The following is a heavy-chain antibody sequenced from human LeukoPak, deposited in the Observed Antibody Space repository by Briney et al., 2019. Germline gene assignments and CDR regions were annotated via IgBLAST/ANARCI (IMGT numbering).Heavy chain of an antibody. CDR2: LYHSGTT. J-gene: IGHJ2*01. CDR3: ARLGYNDYVARYFDL. D-gene: IGHD5-24*01. CDR1: GXSISSYY. V-gene: IGHV4-59*08. Sequence: SETLSLTCTVSGXSISSYYGSWIRQPPGKGLEWIGYLYHSGTTNYNPSLKSRVTISVDTSKNEFSLKLTSVTAADTAVYYCARLGYNDYVARYFDLWGRGTLVTVSS.